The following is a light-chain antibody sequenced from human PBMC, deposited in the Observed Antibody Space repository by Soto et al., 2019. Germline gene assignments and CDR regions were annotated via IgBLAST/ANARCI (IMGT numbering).Light chain of an antibody. CDR3: QQANSFLPT. V-gene: IGKV1-12*01. Sequence: DIQMTQSPSSVSASVGDRVTITCRASQSISSWLAWYQQKPGKAPKLLIYAASSLQSGVPSRFSGSGSGRDFTLTIGSLRPEDFATYDWQQANSFLPTFGQGTKVEIK. J-gene: IGKJ1*01. CDR2: AAS. CDR1: QSISSW.